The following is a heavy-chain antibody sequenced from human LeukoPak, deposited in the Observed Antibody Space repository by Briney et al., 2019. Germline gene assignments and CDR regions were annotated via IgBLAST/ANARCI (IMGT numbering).Heavy chain of an antibody. CDR3: ARGLSDTAMPRSSYYYYYMDV. J-gene: IGHJ6*03. V-gene: IGHV4-59*01. CDR2: IYYSGST. CDR1: GGSISSYY. Sequence: SETLSLTCTVSGGSISSYYWSWIRQPPGKGLEWIGYIYYSGSTNYNPSLKRRLTISVDTSKNQFSLKLSSVTAADTAVYYCARGLSDTAMPRSSYYYYYMDVWGKGTTVTVSS. D-gene: IGHD5-18*01.